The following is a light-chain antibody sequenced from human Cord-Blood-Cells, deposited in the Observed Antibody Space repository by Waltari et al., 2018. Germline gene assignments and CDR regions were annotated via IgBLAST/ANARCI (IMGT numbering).Light chain of an antibody. Sequence: DIQMTQSPSSLSASVGDRVTITCQASQDISNYLNWYQQKPGKATKLLIYDPSNLETGVPSRFSGSGSGTDFTFTISSLQPEDIATYYCQQYDNLPITFGQGTRLEIK. J-gene: IGKJ5*01. CDR3: QQYDNLPIT. V-gene: IGKV1-33*01. CDR1: QDISNY. CDR2: DPS.